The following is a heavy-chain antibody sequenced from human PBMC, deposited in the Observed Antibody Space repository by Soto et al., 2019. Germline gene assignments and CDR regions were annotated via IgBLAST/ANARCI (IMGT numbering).Heavy chain of an antibody. CDR3: ARVVVVIPPGYYYAMDV. D-gene: IGHD3-22*01. J-gene: IGHJ6*02. V-gene: IGHV3-48*02. CDR2: ITSSSDTI. Sequence: GRPQRLSCRASELKFVGFDGNWVSQEPGRGLEWVAYITSSSDTIYYSDSVKGRFTISRDNGKNSLFLQMNSLRDEDTAVYYCARVVVVIPPGYYYAMDVWGQGTTVTVSS. CDR1: ELKFVGFD.